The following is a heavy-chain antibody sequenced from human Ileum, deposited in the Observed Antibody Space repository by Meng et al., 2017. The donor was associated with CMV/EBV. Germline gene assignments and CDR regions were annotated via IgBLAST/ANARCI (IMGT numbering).Heavy chain of an antibody. CDR3: ARDAPRYCNSTSCPRPFDY. CDR1: SLRGYF. V-gene: IGHV4-34*01. Sequence: SLRGYFWSWIRQPPGKGLEWIGEINHKGSTNYNPSLKSRVIISVDMSKNQFSLKLSSVTAADTAVYYCARDAPRYCNSTSCPRPFDYWGQGTLVTVSS. CDR2: INHKGST. D-gene: IGHD2-2*01. J-gene: IGHJ4*02.